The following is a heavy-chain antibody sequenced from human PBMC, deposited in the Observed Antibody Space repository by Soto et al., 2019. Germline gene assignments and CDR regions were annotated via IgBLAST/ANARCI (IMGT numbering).Heavy chain of an antibody. CDR3: ARSPGDGYAFISRSLDY. Sequence: PGGSLRLSCAASGFTFSSYSMNWVRQAPGKGLEWVSSISSSSSYIYYADSVKGRFTISRDNAKNSLYLQMNSLRAEDTAVYYCARSPGDGYAFISRSLDYWGQGTLVTVSS. CDR1: GFTFSSYS. V-gene: IGHV3-21*01. D-gene: IGHD2-2*01. J-gene: IGHJ4*02. CDR2: ISSSSSYI.